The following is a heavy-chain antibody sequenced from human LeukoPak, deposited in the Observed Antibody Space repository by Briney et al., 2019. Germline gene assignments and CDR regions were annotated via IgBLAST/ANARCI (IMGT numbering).Heavy chain of an antibody. Sequence: SETLSLTCTVSGGSLTSYYWSWIRQPPGRGLEWIGYIYYSGSTNHNPSLKSRVTISVDTSKNQFSLKLSSVTAADTAVYYCAGGAYSGSYHFDYWGQGTPVTVSS. D-gene: IGHD1-26*01. CDR3: AGGAYSGSYHFDY. J-gene: IGHJ4*02. CDR1: GGSLTSYY. V-gene: IGHV4-59*01. CDR2: IYYSGST.